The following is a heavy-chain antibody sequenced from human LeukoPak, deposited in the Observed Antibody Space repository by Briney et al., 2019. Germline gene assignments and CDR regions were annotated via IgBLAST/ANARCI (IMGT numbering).Heavy chain of an antibody. CDR3: ARGDGTTGTTQDVAFDY. CDR2: ISPYNGNT. Sequence: ASVKVSCKASGYTFINYGISWVRQAPGQGLEWMGWISPYNGNTNSAQNLRGRVTMTTDTSTTTAYMELRSLTSDDTAVYYCARGDGTTGTTQDVAFDYWGQGTLVTVSS. CDR1: GYTFINYG. J-gene: IGHJ4*02. V-gene: IGHV1-18*01. D-gene: IGHD1-1*01.